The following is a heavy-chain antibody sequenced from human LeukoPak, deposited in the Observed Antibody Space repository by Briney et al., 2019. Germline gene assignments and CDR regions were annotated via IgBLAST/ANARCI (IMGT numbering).Heavy chain of an antibody. CDR2: ISGSGGST. V-gene: IGHV3-23*01. CDR1: GFTFSSYA. J-gene: IGHJ4*02. CDR3: AMHPGPVTRYFDY. Sequence: PGESLKISCAASGFTFSSYAMSWVRQAPGKGLEWVSAISGSGGSTYYADSVKGRFTISRDNSKNTLYLQMNSLRAEDTAVYYCAMHPGPVTRYFDYWGQGTLVTVSS.